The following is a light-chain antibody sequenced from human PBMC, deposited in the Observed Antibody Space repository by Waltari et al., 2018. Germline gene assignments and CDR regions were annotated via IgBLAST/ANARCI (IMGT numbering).Light chain of an antibody. CDR1: TGPVTSGHY. CDR3: LLFYTDPQWV. J-gene: IGLJ3*02. CDR2: STN. Sequence: QTVVTQEPSLTVSPGGTVPLTCASSTGPVTSGHYPTWFQQKPGQAPRALIYSTNYKHSWTPARFSGSLLGGKAALTLSGVQPEDEADYYCLLFYTDPQWVFGGGTRLTVL. V-gene: IGLV7-43*01.